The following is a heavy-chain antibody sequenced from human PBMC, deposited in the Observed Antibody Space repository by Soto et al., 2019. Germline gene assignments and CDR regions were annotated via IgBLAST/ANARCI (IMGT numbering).Heavy chain of an antibody. J-gene: IGHJ4*02. CDR3: ARAHYYDSSGYYDY. CDR1: AYSFTSYW. CDR2: IYPGDSDT. V-gene: IGHV5-51*01. Sequence: GASLKISCEGSAYSFTSYWIGWVRQMPGKGLEWMGIIYPGDSDTRYSPSFQGQVTISADKSISTAYLQWSSLKASDTAMYYCARAHYYDSSGYYDYWGQGTLVTVSS. D-gene: IGHD3-22*01.